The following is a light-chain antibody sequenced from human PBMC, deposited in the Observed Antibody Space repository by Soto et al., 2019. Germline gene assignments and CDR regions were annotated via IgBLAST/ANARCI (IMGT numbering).Light chain of an antibody. Sequence: SYELTQPPSVSVAPGKTARITCGGNNIGSNSVHWYQQKPGQAPVLVIGFNSDRPSGIPERFSGSNSGNTATLTISGVEAGDEADYYCQLWDRGTDQLVLFGGGTKLTVL. J-gene: IGLJ2*01. CDR2: FNS. CDR3: QLWDRGTDQLVL. V-gene: IGLV3-21*04. CDR1: NIGSNS.